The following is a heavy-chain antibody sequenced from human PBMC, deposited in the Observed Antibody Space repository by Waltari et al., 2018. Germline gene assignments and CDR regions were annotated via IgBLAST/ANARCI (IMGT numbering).Heavy chain of an antibody. CDR3: AKDRTGPYSITALDS. V-gene: IGHV3-23*01. Sequence: EVQLLESGGGLIQPGGSLRLSCAASGFTFSSYVMSWVRQAPGKGLEWCSAISGSGGTTYYADSVKGRFTISRDNSKNTVYLQMNSLRAEDTAVYYCAKDRTGPYSITALDSWGQGTLVTVSS. D-gene: IGHD4-4*01. CDR1: GFTFSSYV. CDR2: ISGSGGTT. J-gene: IGHJ4*02.